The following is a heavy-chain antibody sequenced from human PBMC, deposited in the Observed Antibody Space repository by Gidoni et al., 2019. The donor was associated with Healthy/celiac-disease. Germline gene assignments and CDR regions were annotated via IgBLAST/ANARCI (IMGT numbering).Heavy chain of an antibody. CDR1: GFTFSSYS. V-gene: IGHV3-48*02. D-gene: IGHD6-6*01. CDR3: ARLFFDSSSSWSGGWFDP. Sequence: EVPLVESGGGLVPPGGSLRLSCAAPGFTFSSYSVTWVRQAPGRGLEWVSYISGTSSTIYYEDSVKGRFTISRDNAKNSLYLQMNSRRDDDTAVYYCARLFFDSSSSWSGGWFDPWGQGTLVTVSS. J-gene: IGHJ5*02. CDR2: ISGTSSTI.